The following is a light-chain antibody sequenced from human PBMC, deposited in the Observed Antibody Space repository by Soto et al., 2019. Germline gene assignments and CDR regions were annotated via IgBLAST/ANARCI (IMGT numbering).Light chain of an antibody. V-gene: IGLV1-36*01. CDR3: AASDDRLNGRV. CDR1: RSNIGNNA. Sequence: QSVLTQPPSVSEAPRQRVTISCSGSRSNIGNNAVSWYQQLPGKAPKLLIYYDDLLPSGVSDRFSGSKSGTSASLAISGLPSEDASDYYCAASDDRLNGRVFGGGTKITVL. CDR2: YDD. J-gene: IGLJ2*01.